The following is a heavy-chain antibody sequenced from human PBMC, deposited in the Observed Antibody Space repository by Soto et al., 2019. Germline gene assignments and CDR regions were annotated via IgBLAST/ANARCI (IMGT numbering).Heavy chain of an antibody. CDR2: ISTTGGLK. J-gene: IGHJ4*02. CDR1: GFTFSNFG. V-gene: IGHV3-30*18. Sequence: QVHLVESGGGVVQPGRSLRLSCAASGFTFSNFGMHWVRQAPGKGLEWVAVISTTGGLKYAADSVKGRFTISRDNSKNTLYLQMNSLRPEDTAMYYGAKETHSSGYGSYFDYWGPGILVTVSS. D-gene: IGHD3-22*01. CDR3: AKETHSSGYGSYFDY.